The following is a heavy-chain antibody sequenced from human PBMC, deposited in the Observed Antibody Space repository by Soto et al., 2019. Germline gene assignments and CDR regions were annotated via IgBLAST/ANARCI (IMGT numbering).Heavy chain of an antibody. V-gene: IGHV5-10-1*03. CDR1: GYSFTRYW. CDR3: ARLGGDDQSLDY. CDR2: IDPSDSYT. Sequence: EVRLVQSGAEVKKPGESLRISCKGSGYSFTRYWISWVRQMPGQGLEWKGRIDPSDSYTNYSTSYQGHVTVSADKSISTAYLQWTTLKASDTAMYYCARLGGDDQSLDYWGEGTLVTVSS. D-gene: IGHD1-26*01. J-gene: IGHJ4*02.